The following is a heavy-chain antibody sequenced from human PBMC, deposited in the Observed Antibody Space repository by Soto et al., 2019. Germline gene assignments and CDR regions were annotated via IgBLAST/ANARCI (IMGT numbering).Heavy chain of an antibody. CDR2: ISGSGGST. CDR1: GFPFSSYA. D-gene: IGHD6-19*01. Sequence: GGSLRLSCAASGFPFSSYAMSWVRQAPGKGLEWVSAISGSGGSTYYADSVKGRFTISRDNSKNTLYLQMNSLRAEDTAVYYCAKVTAVAGTGYYYGMDVWGQGTTVTVSS. V-gene: IGHV3-23*01. CDR3: AKVTAVAGTGYYYGMDV. J-gene: IGHJ6*02.